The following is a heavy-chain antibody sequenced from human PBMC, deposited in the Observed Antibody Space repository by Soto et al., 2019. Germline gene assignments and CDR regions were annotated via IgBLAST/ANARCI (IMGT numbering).Heavy chain of an antibody. CDR3: ARHHDTTYYDSSGYYSAEYFQH. D-gene: IGHD3-22*01. J-gene: IGHJ1*01. V-gene: IGHV4-39*01. CDR2: IYYSGIT. CDR1: GGSISGSSYY. Sequence: QLQLQESGPGLVKPSETLSLTCTVSGGSISGSSYYWGWIRQPPGKGLEWIGSIYYSGITYYNPSLKSRVTISVDTSKNQFSLKLSSVTAADTAVYYCARHHDTTYYDSSGYYSAEYFQHWGQGTLVTVSS.